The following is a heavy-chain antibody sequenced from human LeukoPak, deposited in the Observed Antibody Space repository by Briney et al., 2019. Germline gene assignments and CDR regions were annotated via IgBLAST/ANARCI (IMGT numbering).Heavy chain of an antibody. CDR3: AKVSSGVNYYYYYMDV. CDR2: ISGSGGST. Sequence: GGSLRLSCAASGFTFNSYAASWVRQAPGKGLEWVSAISGSGGSTYYADSVKGRFTISRDNSKNTLYLQMNSLRAEDTAVYYCAKVSSGVNYYYYYMDVWGKGTTVTVSS. D-gene: IGHD3-10*01. V-gene: IGHV3-23*01. CDR1: GFTFNSYA. J-gene: IGHJ6*03.